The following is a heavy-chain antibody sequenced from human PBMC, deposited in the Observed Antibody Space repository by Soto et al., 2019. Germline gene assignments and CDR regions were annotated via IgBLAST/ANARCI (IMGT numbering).Heavy chain of an antibody. Sequence: QITLKESGPTLVKPTQTLTLTCTFSGFSLSTSGVDVGWIRQPPGKALEWLALIYWDDDNRYNPSLKSRLTITKDTSKNQVFLTLTHSDPADTATYFCAHSVYGSSGSLGYGFDIWGQGTIVSLSS. J-gene: IGHJ3*02. CDR1: GFSLSTSGVD. CDR2: IYWDDDN. CDR3: AHSVYGSSGSLGYGFDI. D-gene: IGHD1-26*01. V-gene: IGHV2-5*02.